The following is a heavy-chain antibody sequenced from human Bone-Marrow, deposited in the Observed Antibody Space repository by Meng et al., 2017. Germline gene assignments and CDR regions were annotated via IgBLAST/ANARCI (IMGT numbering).Heavy chain of an antibody. Sequence: QVRLVQAGAGVKKPGSSVKVSCKASGATFSSYAISWVRQAPGQGLEWMGGIIPIFGTANYAQKFQGRVTITADESTSTAYMELSSLRSEDTAVYYCASMTTVTVDYYFDYWGQGTLVTVSS. CDR2: IIPIFGTA. CDR3: ASMTTVTVDYYFDY. D-gene: IGHD4-17*01. J-gene: IGHJ4*02. V-gene: IGHV1-69*01. CDR1: GATFSSYA.